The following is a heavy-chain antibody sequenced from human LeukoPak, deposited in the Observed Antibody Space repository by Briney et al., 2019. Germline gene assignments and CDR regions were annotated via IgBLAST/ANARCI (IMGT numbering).Heavy chain of an antibody. CDR2: ISGSGGST. Sequence: GGSLRLSCAASGFTFSSYAMSWVRQAPGKGLEWVSAISGSGGSTYYADSVKGRFTISRDNSKNTLYLQMNSLRAEDTAVYYCAKSPILWFRELIPFDYWGQGTLVTVSS. V-gene: IGHV3-23*01. D-gene: IGHD3-10*01. J-gene: IGHJ4*02. CDR1: GFTFSSYA. CDR3: AKSPILWFRELIPFDY.